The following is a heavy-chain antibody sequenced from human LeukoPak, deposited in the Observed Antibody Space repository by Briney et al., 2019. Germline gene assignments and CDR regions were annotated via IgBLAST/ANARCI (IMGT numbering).Heavy chain of an antibody. CDR3: ARRITYCTNGVCPGYYYYMDV. Sequence: GGSLRLSCVGSGFIFRDYPMIWMRRAPGKGLEWISYISTSGNTIYYADSVKGRFTISRDNAKDSLFLHMTNLRGEDTAVYYCARRITYCTNGVCPGYYYYMDVWGKGTTVTVSS. CDR2: ISTSGNTI. CDR1: GFIFRDYP. J-gene: IGHJ6*03. D-gene: IGHD2-8*01. V-gene: IGHV3-11*04.